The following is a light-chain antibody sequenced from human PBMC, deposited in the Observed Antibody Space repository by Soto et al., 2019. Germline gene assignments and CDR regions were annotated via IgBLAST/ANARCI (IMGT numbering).Light chain of an antibody. V-gene: IGLV2-11*01. CDR2: DVN. CDR3: CSYAGNNAVV. CDR1: SSDVGGYNY. Sequence: QSALTQPRSVSGSPGQSVTISCTGTSSDVGGYNYVSWYQQHPGKAPKLMIYDVNKRPSGVPDRFSGSKSGNTASLTISGLQAEDEADYYCCSYAGNNAVVFGGGTQLTVL. J-gene: IGLJ2*01.